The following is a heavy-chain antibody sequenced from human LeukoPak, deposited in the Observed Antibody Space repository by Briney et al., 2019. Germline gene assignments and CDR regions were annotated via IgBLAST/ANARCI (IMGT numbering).Heavy chain of an antibody. CDR1: GYTFTGYL. Sequence: APVKDSCKASGYTFTGYLMHWVRQAPGQGLAWMGWINPNSGGKNYAQKLQGRVTTTRDTSISTAYMEVSRLRSDDTAVYYCARNDYGDFTPGYWGQGTLVTVSS. D-gene: IGHD4-17*01. J-gene: IGHJ4*02. CDR3: ARNDYGDFTPGY. CDR2: INPNSGGK. V-gene: IGHV1-2*02.